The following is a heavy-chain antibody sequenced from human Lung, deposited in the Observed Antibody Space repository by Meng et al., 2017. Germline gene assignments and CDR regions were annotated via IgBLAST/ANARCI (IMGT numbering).Heavy chain of an antibody. CDR2: ISGSGSSP. CDR3: AKKGWLYWGSGDDY. CDR1: GFTFSRYA. D-gene: IGHD7-27*01. V-gene: IGHV3-23*04. J-gene: IGHJ4*02. Sequence: EVHLVESGGGLVRPGGSLRLFWAASGFTFSRYAMSWVRQAPGKGLEWVSAISGSGSSPYYADSVKGRFTISRDNSKNTLYLQMNSLRAEDTAVYYCAKKGWLYWGSGDDYWGQGTLVTVSS.